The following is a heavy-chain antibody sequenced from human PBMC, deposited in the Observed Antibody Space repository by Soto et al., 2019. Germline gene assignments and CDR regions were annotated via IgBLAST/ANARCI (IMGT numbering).Heavy chain of an antibody. Sequence: QVQLQQWGAGLLKPSETLSLTCAVYGGSFSGYYWSWIRQPPGKGLEWIGEINHSGSTNYNPSLKSRVTISVDTSKNQFSLKLSSVTAADTAVYYCARLTAGGNWGQGTLVTVSS. J-gene: IGHJ4*02. CDR2: INHSGST. D-gene: IGHD1-26*01. CDR3: ARLTAGGN. V-gene: IGHV4-34*01. CDR1: GGSFSGYY.